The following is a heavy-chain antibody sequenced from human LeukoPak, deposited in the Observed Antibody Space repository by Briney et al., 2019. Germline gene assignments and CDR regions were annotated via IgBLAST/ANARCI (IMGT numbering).Heavy chain of an antibody. CDR3: ASGIFGVVTYYYYGMDV. V-gene: IGHV1-69*13. Sequence: SVKVSCKASGGTFSSYAISWVRQAPGQGLEWMGGIIPIFGTANYAQKFQGRVTVTADESTSTAYMELSSLRSEDTAVYYCASGIFGVVTYYYYGMDVWGQGTTVTVSS. CDR1: GGTFSSYA. J-gene: IGHJ6*02. D-gene: IGHD3-3*01. CDR2: IIPIFGTA.